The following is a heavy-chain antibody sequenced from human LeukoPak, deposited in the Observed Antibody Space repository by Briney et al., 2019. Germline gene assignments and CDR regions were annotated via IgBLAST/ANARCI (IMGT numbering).Heavy chain of an antibody. J-gene: IGHJ4*02. V-gene: IGHV3-23*01. D-gene: IGHD5-18*01. CDR1: GFNFSAYA. Sequence: GGSLRLSCAASGFNFSAYAMSWVRQAPGKGPEWVSAISGSGGSTHYADPVKGRFTISRDNSKNTLYLQMNSLRAEDTAVYYCAKDLRIQLWTDFDYWGQGTLVTVSS. CDR2: ISGSGGST. CDR3: AKDLRIQLWTDFDY.